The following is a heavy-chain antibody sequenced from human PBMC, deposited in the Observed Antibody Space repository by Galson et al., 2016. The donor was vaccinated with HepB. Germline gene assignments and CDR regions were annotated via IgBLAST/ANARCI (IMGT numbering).Heavy chain of an antibody. CDR1: GFIVSNTH. J-gene: IGHJ3*01. CDR2: IKRDGSDI. CDR3: ARDDTHSGLGSYFDAFDV. V-gene: IGHV3-7*03. Sequence: SLRLSCAASGFIVSNTHMSWVRQAPGQGLEWVANIKRDGSDIHYVDSVKGRFTISRDNDKNSLHLQMNSLRVEDTAVYYCARDDTHSGLGSYFDAFDVWGQGTMVTVSS. D-gene: IGHD3-10*01.